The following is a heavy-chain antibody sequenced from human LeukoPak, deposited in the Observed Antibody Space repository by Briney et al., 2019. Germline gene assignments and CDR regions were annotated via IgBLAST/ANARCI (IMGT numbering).Heavy chain of an antibody. Sequence: SETLSLTCAVYGGSFSGYYWSWIRQPPGKGLEWIGEINHSGSTNYNPSLKSRFTISVDTSKNQFSLKLSSVTAADTAVYYCARVQLRRYSSSSIWYYFDYWGQGTLVTVSS. J-gene: IGHJ4*02. V-gene: IGHV4-34*01. D-gene: IGHD6-13*01. CDR2: INHSGST. CDR3: ARVQLRRYSSSSIWYYFDY. CDR1: GGSFSGYY.